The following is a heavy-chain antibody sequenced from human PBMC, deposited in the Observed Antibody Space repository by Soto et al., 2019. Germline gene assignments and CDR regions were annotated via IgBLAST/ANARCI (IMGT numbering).Heavy chain of an antibody. CDR3: ADMRGQWLPRD. CDR2: IYYSGSA. Sequence: PLETLSLTCTVSGGSISSHLWSWIRQSPGKGLEWIGYIYYSGSAYYYPSLRTRVTISVDTSKNQFSLRLSSVTAADTAVYYCADMRGQWLPRDWGQGILVTVSS. V-gene: IGHV4-59*08. CDR1: GGSISSHL. J-gene: IGHJ4*02. D-gene: IGHD6-19*01.